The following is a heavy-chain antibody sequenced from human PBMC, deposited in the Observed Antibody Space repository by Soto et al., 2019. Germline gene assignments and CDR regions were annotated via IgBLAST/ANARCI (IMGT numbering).Heavy chain of an antibody. CDR1: GGSFSGYY. J-gene: IGHJ5*02. Sequence: PSETLSLTCAVYGGSFSGYYWTWIRQPPGTGLEWIGEINHSVSTYYNPSLKSRVTISVDRSKNQFSLKLSSVTAADTAVYYCASLLGYCSGGSCSNWFDPWGQGTLVTVSS. V-gene: IGHV4-34*01. D-gene: IGHD2-15*01. CDR3: ASLLGYCSGGSCSNWFDP. CDR2: INHSVST.